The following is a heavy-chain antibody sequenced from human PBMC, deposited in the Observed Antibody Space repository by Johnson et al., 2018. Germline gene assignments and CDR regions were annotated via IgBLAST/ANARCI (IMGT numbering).Heavy chain of an antibody. V-gene: IGHV3-23*04. CDR3: AKPVGDYEGGYFDY. CDR1: GFTFSNYA. D-gene: IGHD4-17*01. CDR2: IRRSGDST. Sequence: EVQLVESGGGLVQPGGSLRLSCVASGFTFSNYAMNWVRQAPGEGLEWVSAIRRSGDSTYYADSVKGRFTISGDNSKNTRYLQMNILIAEDPAVYYCAKPVGDYEGGYFDYWGQGTLVTVSS. J-gene: IGHJ4*02.